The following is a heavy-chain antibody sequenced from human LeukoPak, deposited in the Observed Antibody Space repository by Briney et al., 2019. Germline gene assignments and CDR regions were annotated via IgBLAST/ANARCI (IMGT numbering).Heavy chain of an antibody. Sequence: GGSLRLSCAASGFTFSSYSMNWVRQAPGKGLEWVSSISSSSSYIYYADSVKGRFTISRDNAKNSLHLQMNSLRAEDTAVYYCARDSDRYYYDSSGYYDYWGQGTLVTVSS. V-gene: IGHV3-21*01. CDR3: ARDSDRYYYDSSGYYDY. J-gene: IGHJ4*02. CDR2: ISSSSSYI. CDR1: GFTFSSYS. D-gene: IGHD3-22*01.